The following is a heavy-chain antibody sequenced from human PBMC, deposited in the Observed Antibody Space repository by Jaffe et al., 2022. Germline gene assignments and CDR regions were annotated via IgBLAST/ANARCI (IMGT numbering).Heavy chain of an antibody. V-gene: IGHV1-69*02. CDR2: IIPILGIA. D-gene: IGHD6-13*01. Sequence: QVQLVQSGAEVKKPGSSVKVSCKASGGTFSSYTISWVRQAPGQGLEWMGRIIPILGIANYAQKFQGRVTITADKSTSTAYMELSSLRSEDTAVYYCARSQTIAAAGKGVDNWFDPWGQGTLVTVSS. CDR3: ARSQTIAAAGKGVDNWFDP. J-gene: IGHJ5*02. CDR1: GGTFSSYT.